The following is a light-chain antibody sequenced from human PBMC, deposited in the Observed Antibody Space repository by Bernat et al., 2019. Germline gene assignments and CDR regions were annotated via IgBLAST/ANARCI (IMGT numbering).Light chain of an antibody. V-gene: IGLV1-40*01. Sequence: QSVLTQPPSVSGAPGQRVTISCTGSSSNTGAGYDVHWYQHIPGKAPKLLIYANSNRPSGVPDRFSGSKSDTSASLAITGLQAEEEADYYCQSYDRSLSAWVFGGGTKLTVL. CDR2: ANS. J-gene: IGLJ3*02. CDR3: QSYDRSLSAWV. CDR1: SSNTGAGYD.